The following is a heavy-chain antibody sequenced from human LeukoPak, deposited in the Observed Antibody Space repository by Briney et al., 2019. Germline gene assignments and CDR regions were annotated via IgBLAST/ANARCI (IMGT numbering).Heavy chain of an antibody. Sequence: GGSLRLSCGASGFIFSSYAMSWVRQAPGQGLEWVSSISGSGGSTYYTDSVTGGFAISRDNSKRTLYLQMNSLGTDNTALYYCVKGGQNSDFWRCHYWGQGTLVTASS. V-gene: IGHV3-23*01. J-gene: IGHJ4*02. CDR2: ISGSGGST. D-gene: IGHD3-3*01. CDR1: GFIFSSYA. CDR3: VKGGQNSDFWRCHY.